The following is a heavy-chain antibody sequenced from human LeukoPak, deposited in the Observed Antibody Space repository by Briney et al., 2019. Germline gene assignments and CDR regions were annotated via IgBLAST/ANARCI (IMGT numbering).Heavy chain of an antibody. Sequence: GESPKISCKGSGYSFTAYWIVWVRQMPGKGLEWMGIIYPGDSDTRYSPSFQGQVTISVDKSISTAYLQWSRLMASDTAIYYCARHKGGDNWWYFDVWGRGTLVTVSS. CDR3: ARHKGGDNWWYFDV. CDR2: IYPGDSDT. CDR1: GYSFTAYW. J-gene: IGHJ2*01. V-gene: IGHV5-51*01. D-gene: IGHD1-1*01.